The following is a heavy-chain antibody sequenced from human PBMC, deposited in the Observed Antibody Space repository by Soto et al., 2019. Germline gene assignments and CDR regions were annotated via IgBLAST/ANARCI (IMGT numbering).Heavy chain of an antibody. Sequence: SQTLSLTCAISGDSASNNSAAWNWIRQSPSRGLEWLGRTYYRSKWYNDYAVSVKSRITINPDTSKNQFSLQLNSVTPEDTAVYYCARIPYYDSIFHRDYYHYYYAMDVSGQATTVTVSS. CDR3: ARIPYYDSIFHRDYYHYYYAMDV. D-gene: IGHD3-22*01. V-gene: IGHV6-1*01. CDR1: GDSASNNSAA. CDR2: TYYRSKWYN. J-gene: IGHJ6*02.